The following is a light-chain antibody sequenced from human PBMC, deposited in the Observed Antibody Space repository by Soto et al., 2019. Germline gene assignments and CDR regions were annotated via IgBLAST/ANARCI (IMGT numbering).Light chain of an antibody. CDR3: QQYYSYRS. CDR1: QGISSY. CDR2: AAS. V-gene: IGKV1-8*01. Sequence: AIRMTQSPSSLSASTGDRVTITCRASQGISSYLAWYQQNPGKAPKLLIYAASTLQSGVPSRFSGSGSGTDFTLTISCLQSEDFATYYCQQYYSYRSVGPGTKVDIK. J-gene: IGKJ3*01.